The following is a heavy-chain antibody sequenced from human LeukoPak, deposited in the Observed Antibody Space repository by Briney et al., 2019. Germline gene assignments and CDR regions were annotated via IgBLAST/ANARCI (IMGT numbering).Heavy chain of an antibody. CDR2: ISYDGSNK. D-gene: IGHD6-13*01. CDR3: ARSIRGTAAAGNDAFDI. J-gene: IGHJ3*02. V-gene: IGHV3-30-3*01. CDR1: GFTFSSYA. Sequence: PGRSLRLSCAASGFTFSSYAMHWVRQAPGKGLEWVAVISYDGSNKYYADSVKGRFTISRDNSKNTLYLQMNSLRAEDTAVYYCARSIRGTAAAGNDAFDIWGQGTMVTVSS.